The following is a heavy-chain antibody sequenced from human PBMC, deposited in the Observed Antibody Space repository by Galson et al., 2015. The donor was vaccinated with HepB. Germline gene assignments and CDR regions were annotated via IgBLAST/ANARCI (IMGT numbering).Heavy chain of an antibody. D-gene: IGHD1-26*01. V-gene: IGHV1-24*01. J-gene: IGHJ3*01. CDR2: FAPEDGET. CDR1: GYTLSELS. CDR3: ATDQVAVGAPSVFDL. Sequence: SVKVSCKVSGYTLSELSMHWVRQAPGKGLEWMGGFAPEDGETIYAQKFQGRVSMTEDTSTDPASMVLSLLRSDDTAVYYCATDQVAVGAPSVFDLWGQGTMVTVSS.